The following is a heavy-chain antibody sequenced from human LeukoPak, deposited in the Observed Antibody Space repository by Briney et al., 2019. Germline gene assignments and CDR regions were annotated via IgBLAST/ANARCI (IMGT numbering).Heavy chain of an antibody. CDR2: INPNSGGT. J-gene: IGHJ5*02. CDR1: GYTFTGYY. V-gene: IGHV1-2*02. D-gene: IGHD3-22*01. CDR3: ARDRLPYYYDSRGGWFDP. Sequence: GASVKVSCKASGYTFTGYYMHWVRQAPGQGLEWMGWINPNSGGTNYAQKFQGRVTMTRDMSISTAYMELSRLRSDDTAVYYCARDRLPYYYDSRGGWFDPWGQGTLVTVSS.